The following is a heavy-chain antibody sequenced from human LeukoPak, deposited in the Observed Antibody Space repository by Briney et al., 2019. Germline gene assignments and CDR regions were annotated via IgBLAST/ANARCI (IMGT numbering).Heavy chain of an antibody. V-gene: IGHV3-30*18. D-gene: IGHD6-13*01. CDR2: ISYEGSAT. J-gene: IGHJ4*02. Sequence: GGSLRLSCAVSGFTFSNYGMHWVRQAPGKGLEWMAVISYEGSATYYADSVRGRFTISRDNSKNTLNLQMNSLRPDDTAVYYCAKEQDPRVSAQLDFRGQGTLVTVSS. CDR3: AKEQDPRVSAQLDF. CDR1: GFTFSNYG.